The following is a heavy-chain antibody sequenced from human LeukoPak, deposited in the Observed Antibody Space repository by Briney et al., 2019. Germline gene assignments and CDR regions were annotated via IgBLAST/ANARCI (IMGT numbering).Heavy chain of an antibody. J-gene: IGHJ4*02. V-gene: IGHV3-7*01. CDR2: IKQDGSEK. D-gene: IGHD3-9*01. CDR1: GFTFSSYW. Sequence: PGGSLRLSCAASGFTFSSYWMSWVRQAPGKGLEWVANIKQDGSEKYYVDSVKGRFTIPRDNAKNSLYLQMNSLRAEDTAVYYCARDRGGFDWLLSDPRGLGYWGQGTLVTVSS. CDR3: ARDRGGFDWLLSDPRGLGY.